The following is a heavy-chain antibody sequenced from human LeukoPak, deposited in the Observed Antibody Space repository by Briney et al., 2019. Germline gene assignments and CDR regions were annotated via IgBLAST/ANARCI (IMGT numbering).Heavy chain of an antibody. CDR1: GFTFSSYG. V-gene: IGHV3-30*18. CDR3: AKDPSSSSWYFGYYFDY. D-gene: IGHD6-13*01. CDR2: ISYDGSNK. Sequence: GGSLRLSCAASGFTFSSYGMHWVRQAPGKGLEWVAVISYDGSNKYYADSAKGRFTISRDNSKNTLYLQMNSLRAEDTAVYYCAKDPSSSSWYFGYYFDYWGQGTLVTVSS. J-gene: IGHJ4*02.